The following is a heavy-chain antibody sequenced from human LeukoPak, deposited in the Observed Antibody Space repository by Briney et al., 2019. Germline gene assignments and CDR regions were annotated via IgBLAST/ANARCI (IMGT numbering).Heavy chain of an antibody. CDR2: IYYSGST. J-gene: IGHJ4*02. V-gene: IGHV4-39*07. CDR1: GGSISSSSYY. Sequence: PSETLSLTCTVSGGSISSSSYYWGWIRQPPGKGLEWIGSIYYSGSTYYNPSLKSRVTISVDTSKNQFSLKLSSVTAADTAVYYCARDQGFWSGYCFDYWGQGTLVTVSS. D-gene: IGHD3-3*01. CDR3: ARDQGFWSGYCFDY.